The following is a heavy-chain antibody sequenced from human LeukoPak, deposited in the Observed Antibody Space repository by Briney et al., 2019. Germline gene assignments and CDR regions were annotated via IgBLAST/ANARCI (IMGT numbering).Heavy chain of an antibody. J-gene: IGHJ6*04. Sequence: GGSLRLSCAASGFTFSSSEMNWVHQAPGKGLEWISYISSSSTTTYYADSVKGRFTISRDNAQNSLYLQMNSLRADDTAVYYCARGSTYYYGMDVWGKGTTVTVSS. V-gene: IGHV3-48*03. D-gene: IGHD5/OR15-5a*01. CDR1: GFTFSSSE. CDR3: ARGSTYYYGMDV. CDR2: ISSSSTTT.